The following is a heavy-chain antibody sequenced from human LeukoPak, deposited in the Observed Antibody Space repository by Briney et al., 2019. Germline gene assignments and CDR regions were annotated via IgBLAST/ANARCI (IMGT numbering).Heavy chain of an antibody. CDR1: AFTSSSYW. CDR2: INSDGGST. J-gene: IGHJ6*03. CDR3: ARDGPLKDIVVVPAAVYSSSYYYYYMDV. Sequence: AGSLRLSCAASAFTSSSYWMHCVRQPPRGGLLWVSRINSDGGSTSYADSVKGRFTISRDNAKNTLYLQMNSLRAEDTAVYYCARDGPLKDIVVVPAAVYSSSYYYYYMDVWGKGTTVTVSS. V-gene: IGHV3-74*01. D-gene: IGHD2-2*01.